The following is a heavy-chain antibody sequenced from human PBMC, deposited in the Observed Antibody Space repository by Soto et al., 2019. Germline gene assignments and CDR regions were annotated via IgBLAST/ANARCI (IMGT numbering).Heavy chain of an antibody. CDR3: ARGQVAGNFYYYGMDV. J-gene: IGHJ6*02. V-gene: IGHV1-69*01. CDR2: IIPLFGSP. D-gene: IGHD6-19*01. CDR1: GDTFMNYA. Sequence: QVQLVQSGAEVAKPGSSVKVSWKASGDTFMNYAMSWVRQGPRQGLEWMGGIIPLFGSPKYAQKFQDRVKITADESTSTVYMEVSSLRADDTGVYYCARGQVAGNFYYYGMDVWGQGTTVTVS.